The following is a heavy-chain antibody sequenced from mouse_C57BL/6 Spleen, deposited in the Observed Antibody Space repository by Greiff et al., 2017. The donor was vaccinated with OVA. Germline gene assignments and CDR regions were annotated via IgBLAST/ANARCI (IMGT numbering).Heavy chain of an antibody. D-gene: IGHD1-1*01. CDR1: GYTFTSYW. Sequence: QVQLQQPGAELVQPGASVKLSCKASGYTFTSYWMQWVKQRPGQGLEWIGEIDPSDSYTNYNQQFKGKATLTVDTSSSTAYMQLSSLTSEDSAVYYCARYYGSSYGYFEVWGTGATVTVSS. J-gene: IGHJ1*03. V-gene: IGHV1-50*01. CDR2: IDPSDSYT. CDR3: ARYYGSSYGYFEV.